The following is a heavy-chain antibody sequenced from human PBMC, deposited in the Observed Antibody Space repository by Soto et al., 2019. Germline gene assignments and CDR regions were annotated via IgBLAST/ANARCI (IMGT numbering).Heavy chain of an antibody. D-gene: IGHD2-2*03. CDR1: GFTFSRYG. V-gene: IGHV3-48*02. CDR3: ARDGYCVSTTCYFLPDV. J-gene: IGHJ6*02. Sequence: EVQVVESGGGLVQPGGSLRLSCAASGFTFSRYGMNWVRQAPGKGLEWVAYISSSSSTIYYADSVKGRFTISRDNAKNSLYLPMNSLRDEDTAVYYCARDGYCVSTTCYFLPDVWGQGTTVTVSS. CDR2: ISSSSSTI.